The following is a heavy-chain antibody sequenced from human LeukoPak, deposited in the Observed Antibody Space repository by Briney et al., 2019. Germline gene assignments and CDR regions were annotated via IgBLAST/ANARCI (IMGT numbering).Heavy chain of an antibody. CDR3: TRHQIVGATRSPFDY. J-gene: IGHJ4*02. V-gene: IGHV5-51*01. Sequence: GESLKISCQGSGYSFATYWIGWVRQPPGKGLEWMGIIYPGDSDTRYSPSFQGQVTISADKSINTAYLQWSSLKTSDTAMYYCTRHQIVGATRSPFDYWGQGTLVTVSS. CDR2: IYPGDSDT. D-gene: IGHD1-26*01. CDR1: GYSFATYW.